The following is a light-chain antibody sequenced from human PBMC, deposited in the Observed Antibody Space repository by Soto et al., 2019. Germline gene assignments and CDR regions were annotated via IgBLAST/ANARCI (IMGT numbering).Light chain of an antibody. V-gene: IGKV1-39*01. CDR1: QNIATY. CDR2: TAS. J-gene: IGKJ4*01. CDR3: QQSYNTPLT. Sequence: DIQMTQSPSSLSASVGDRVTITCRASQNIATYLNWYQQTPGKAPKLLIYTASTLQSGVPSRFSGSGSVTDCTLTISSLQPEDFATFYCQQSYNTPLTFGGGTKVEI.